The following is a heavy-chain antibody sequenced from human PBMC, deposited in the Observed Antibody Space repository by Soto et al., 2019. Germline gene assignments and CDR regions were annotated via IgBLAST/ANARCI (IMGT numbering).Heavy chain of an antibody. CDR1: GYSFTDYY. D-gene: IGHD3-10*01. Sequence: QVQLVQSGAEVKKPGASVKVSCKASGYSFTDYYMHWVRQAPGQGPEWMGWINPNNGGTNYAQNFQGRVTMTRDTSISTAYMELRSLQSDDTAVYFCARVAITLIRGSKVDFYSMDVWGQGTTVTVSS. V-gene: IGHV1-2*02. CDR2: INPNNGGT. J-gene: IGHJ6*02. CDR3: ARVAITLIRGSKVDFYSMDV.